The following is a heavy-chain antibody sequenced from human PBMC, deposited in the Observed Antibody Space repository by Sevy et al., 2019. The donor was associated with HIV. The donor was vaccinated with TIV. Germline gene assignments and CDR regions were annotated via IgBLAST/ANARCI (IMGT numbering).Heavy chain of an antibody. CDR2: ISYDGSNK. D-gene: IGHD3-10*01. Sequence: GGSLRLSCAASGFTFRSYGMHWVRQSPGKGLEWVAVISYDGSNKYYADSVQGRFTISRDNSKNTLYLQMNSLRREDKAVYFCAKDGGHEKRLTRVRPSDYQYYVLDVWGQGTTVTVSS. J-gene: IGHJ6*02. V-gene: IGHV3-30*18. CDR1: GFTFRSYG. CDR3: AKDGGHEKRLTRVRPSDYQYYVLDV.